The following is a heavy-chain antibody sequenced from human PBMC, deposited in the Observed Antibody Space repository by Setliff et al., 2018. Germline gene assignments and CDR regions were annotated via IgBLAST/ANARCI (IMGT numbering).Heavy chain of an antibody. CDR3: ARSPANGGHDAFDI. Sequence: PGGSLRLSCAASGFTFSTYRFHWVRQAPGKGLEWLAVIWHDGGEKYYADSVKGRFTISRDNSKNTLYLQMNSLRVEDTAVYYCARSPANGGHDAFDIWGQGTMVTVSS. CDR1: GFTFSTYR. D-gene: IGHD6-25*01. CDR2: IWHDGGEK. V-gene: IGHV3-33*08. J-gene: IGHJ3*02.